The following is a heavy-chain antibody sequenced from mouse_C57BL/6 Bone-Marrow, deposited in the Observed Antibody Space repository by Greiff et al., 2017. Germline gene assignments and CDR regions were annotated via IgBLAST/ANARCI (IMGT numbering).Heavy chain of an antibody. J-gene: IGHJ2*01. V-gene: IGHV1-22*01. D-gene: IGHD3-1*01. CDR1: GYTFTDYN. CDR3: ARSGGQGYFDC. Sequence: EVQLQQSGPELVKPGASVKMSCKASGYTFTDYNMHWVKQSHGKSLEWFGYINPNNGGTSYNQKFKGKATLTVNKSSSTAYMELRSLTSEDSAVYYCARSGGQGYFDCWGQGTTLTVSS. CDR2: INPNNGGT.